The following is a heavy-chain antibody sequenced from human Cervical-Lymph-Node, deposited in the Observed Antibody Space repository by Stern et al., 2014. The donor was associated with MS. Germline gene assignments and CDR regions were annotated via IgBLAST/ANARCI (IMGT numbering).Heavy chain of an antibody. Sequence: VQLVESGAELKKPGASVKVSCKVSGYTLTELSMHWVRQAPGKGLEWMGGFDPEDGETIYAQKLQGRVTMTEDPSTDPAYMELSSLRSEDTAVYYCATDRDDFRSGYSAPTKGYGLDVWGQGTTVTVTS. J-gene: IGHJ6*02. CDR3: ATDRDDFRSGYSAPTKGYGLDV. V-gene: IGHV1-24*01. D-gene: IGHD3-3*01. CDR1: GYTLTELS. CDR2: FDPEDGET.